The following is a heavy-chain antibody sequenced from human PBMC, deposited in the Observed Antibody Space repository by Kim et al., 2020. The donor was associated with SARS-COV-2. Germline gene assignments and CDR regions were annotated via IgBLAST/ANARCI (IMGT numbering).Heavy chain of an antibody. CDR3: ARLRGYSYYYFDY. Sequence: YADAGKGRSTISRDNAKNPLYLQMNSLRAEDTAVYYCARLRGYSYYYFDYWGQGTLVTVSS. D-gene: IGHD5-18*01. J-gene: IGHJ4*02. V-gene: IGHV3-21*01.